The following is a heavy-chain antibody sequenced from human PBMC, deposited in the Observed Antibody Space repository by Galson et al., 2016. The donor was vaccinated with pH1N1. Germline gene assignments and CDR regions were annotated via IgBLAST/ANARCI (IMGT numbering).Heavy chain of an antibody. J-gene: IGHJ4*02. CDR2: INQEGSNI. V-gene: IGHV3-7*01. D-gene: IGHD3-16*01. CDR3: GKEIGGSGAY. Sequence: SLRLSCAASGFSFSSYWMSWVRQAPGKGLEWVANINQEGSNIYYVDSVRGRFTISRDNSKNSVYLQMNSLRVEDTAMYHCGKEIGGSGAYWGQGTLVTVSS. CDR1: GFSFSSYW.